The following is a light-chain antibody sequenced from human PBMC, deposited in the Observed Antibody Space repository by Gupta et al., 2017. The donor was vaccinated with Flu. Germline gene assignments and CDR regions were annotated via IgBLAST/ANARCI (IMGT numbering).Light chain of an antibody. CDR3: QSAESSGTFHVV. V-gene: IGLV3-25*02. Sequence: SYELTQPPSVSVSPGQTARITCSGDALPKQYAYWYQQKPGQAPVLGIYKDSERPSGIPERFSGSSSGTTVTLTISGVQAEDEADYDCQSAESSGTFHVVFGGGTKLTVL. J-gene: IGLJ2*01. CDR2: KDS. CDR1: ALPKQY.